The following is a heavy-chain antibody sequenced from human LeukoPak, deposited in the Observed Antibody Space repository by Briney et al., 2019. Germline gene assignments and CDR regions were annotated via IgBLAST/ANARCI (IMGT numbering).Heavy chain of an antibody. Sequence: GGSLRLSCAASGFTFSSYGMHWVRQAPGKGLEWVAFIRYDGSNKYYADSVKGRFTISRDNSKNTLYLQMNSLRAEDTAVYYCARYRPWNYDSSGRGGDYWGQGTLVTVSS. D-gene: IGHD3-22*01. CDR2: IRYDGSNK. CDR3: ARYRPWNYDSSGRGGDY. CDR1: GFTFSSYG. J-gene: IGHJ4*02. V-gene: IGHV3-30*02.